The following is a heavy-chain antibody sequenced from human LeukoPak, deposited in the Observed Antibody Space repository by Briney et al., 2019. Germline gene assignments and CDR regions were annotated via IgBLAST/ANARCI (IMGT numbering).Heavy chain of an antibody. J-gene: IGHJ5*02. CDR1: GDTFSSHA. D-gene: IGHD2-8*01. Sequence: SVKVSCKASGDTFSSHAFSWVREAPGQGLAWMGGIIPILRLTNYARKFRDKATITTNDSTTTVYMEISALSFEDTAVYFCATEPIDDTNDYSVSWGQGTLVTVSS. CDR2: IIPILRLT. CDR3: ATEPIDDTNDYSVS. V-gene: IGHV1-69*05.